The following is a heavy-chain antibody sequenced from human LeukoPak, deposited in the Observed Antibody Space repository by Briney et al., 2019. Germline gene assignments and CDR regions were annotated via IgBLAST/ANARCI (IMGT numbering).Heavy chain of an antibody. CDR2: ISSSSNDI. D-gene: IGHD3-10*01. J-gene: IGHJ3*02. Sequence: GGSLRLSCAASAFTFSSYSMNWVRQAPGKGLEWVSIISSSSNDIHYADSVKGRFTISRDNTKNSLYLQRNGLRAEDTAVYYCARGRSITLLRGVAMSDGFDIWGQGTMVAVSS. CDR1: AFTFSSYS. CDR3: ARGRSITLLRGVAMSDGFDI. V-gene: IGHV3-21*01.